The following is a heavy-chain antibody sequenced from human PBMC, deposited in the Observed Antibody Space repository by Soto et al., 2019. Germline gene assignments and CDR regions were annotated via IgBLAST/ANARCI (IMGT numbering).Heavy chain of an antibody. CDR3: ARVPQRYCSGGSCYGNWFDP. J-gene: IGHJ5*02. CDR2: IIPIFGTA. V-gene: IGHV1-69*05. Sequence: QVQLVQSGAEVKKPGSSVKVSCKASGGTFSSYAISWVRQAPGQGLEWMGGIIPIFGTANYAQKFQGRVRITPDEATSTAYMELSSLRSEDTAVYYCARVPQRYCSGGSCYGNWFDPWGQGTLVTVSS. D-gene: IGHD2-15*01. CDR1: GGTFSSYA.